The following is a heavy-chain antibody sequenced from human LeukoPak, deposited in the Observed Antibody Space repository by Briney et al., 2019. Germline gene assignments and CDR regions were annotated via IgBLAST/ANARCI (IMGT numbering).Heavy chain of an antibody. D-gene: IGHD5-24*01. J-gene: IGHJ4*02. V-gene: IGHV1-2*02. Sequence: ASVKVSCKASGYTFTGYYMHWVRQASGQGLEWMGWINPNSGGTNYAQKFQGRVTMTRDTSISTAYMERSRLRSDDTAVYYCATTQERWLQFGHWGQGTLVTVSS. CDR1: GYTFTGYY. CDR2: INPNSGGT. CDR3: ATTQERWLQFGH.